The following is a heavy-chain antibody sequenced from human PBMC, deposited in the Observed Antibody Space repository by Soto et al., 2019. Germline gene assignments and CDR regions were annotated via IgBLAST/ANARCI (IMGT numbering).Heavy chain of an antibody. CDR2: IKSKTDGGTT. Sequence: GGSLRLSCAAYGFTFSNAWMSWVRQAPGKGLEWVGRIKSKTDGGTTDYAAPVKGRFTISRDDSKNTLYLQMNSLKTEDTAVYYCPTVGYNYGNPASDYWGQGTLVTVSS. V-gene: IGHV3-15*01. CDR3: PTVGYNYGNPASDY. J-gene: IGHJ4*02. D-gene: IGHD5-18*01. CDR1: GFTFSNAW.